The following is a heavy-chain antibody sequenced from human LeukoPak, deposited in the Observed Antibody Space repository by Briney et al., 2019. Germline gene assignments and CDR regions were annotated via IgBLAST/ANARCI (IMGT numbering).Heavy chain of an antibody. J-gene: IGHJ4*02. V-gene: IGHV1-46*01. CDR3: ARGGSVAATPDLHY. CDR1: GYTFTSYY. CDR2: INPSGGST. Sequence: ASLKVSCKASGYTFTSYYMHWVRQAPGQGLEGMGIINPSGGSTSYAQKFQSRVTMTRDTSTSTVYMELSSLRYEDTAVYSCARGGSVAATPDLHYWGQGTLVTVSS. D-gene: IGHD2-15*01.